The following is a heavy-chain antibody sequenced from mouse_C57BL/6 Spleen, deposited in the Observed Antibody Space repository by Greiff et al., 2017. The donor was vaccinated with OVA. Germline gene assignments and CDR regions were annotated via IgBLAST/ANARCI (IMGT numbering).Heavy chain of an antibody. V-gene: IGHV1-81*01. J-gene: IGHJ4*01. CDR1: GYTFTSYG. D-gene: IGHD1-1*01. CDR3: AREEFITTVVSAMDY. Sequence: QVQLKQSGAELARPGASVKLSCTASGYTFTSYGISWVKQRTGQGLEWIGEIYPRSGNTYYNEKFKGKATLTADKSSSTAYMELRSLTSEDSAVYFCAREEFITTVVSAMDYWGQGTSVTVSS. CDR2: IYPRSGNT.